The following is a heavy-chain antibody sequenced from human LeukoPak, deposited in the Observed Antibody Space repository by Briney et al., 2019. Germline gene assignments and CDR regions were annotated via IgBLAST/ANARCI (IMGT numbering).Heavy chain of an antibody. CDR1: GGSFSGYY. Sequence: SETLSLTCAVYGGSFSGYYWSWIRQPPGKGLEWIGEINHSGSTNYNPSLKSRVTISVDTSKNQFSLKLSSVTAADTAVYYCARVARNLIHSSGYYSRRYFDYWGQGTLVTVSS. J-gene: IGHJ4*02. CDR2: INHSGST. D-gene: IGHD3-22*01. V-gene: IGHV4-34*01. CDR3: ARVARNLIHSSGYYSRRYFDY.